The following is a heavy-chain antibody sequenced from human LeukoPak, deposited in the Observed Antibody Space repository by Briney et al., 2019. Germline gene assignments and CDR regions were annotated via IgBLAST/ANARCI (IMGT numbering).Heavy chain of an antibody. V-gene: IGHV1-69*13. Sequence: SVKVSCKASGGTFSSYAISWVRQAPGQGLEWMGGIIPIFGTANYAQKFQGRVTITADESTSTAYMELSSLRSEDTAVYYCARETHPRLLWFGELLYSYYYYMDVWGKGTTVTVSS. CDR3: ARETHPRLLWFGELLYSYYYYMDV. D-gene: IGHD3-10*01. CDR2: IIPIFGTA. CDR1: GGTFSSYA. J-gene: IGHJ6*03.